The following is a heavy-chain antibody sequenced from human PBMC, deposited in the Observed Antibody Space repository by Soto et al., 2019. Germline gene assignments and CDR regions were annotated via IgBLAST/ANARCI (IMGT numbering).Heavy chain of an antibody. D-gene: IGHD2-15*01. V-gene: IGHV4-59*01. Sequence: SETLSLTCTVSGDSISSYSWSWIRQPPGKGLEWIGYIYYSGSTNYNPSLKSRVTISVDTSKNQFSLKLSSVTAADTAVYYCAREVSYVVVAATQRWFDPWGQGTRVTVSS. CDR1: GDSISSYS. J-gene: IGHJ5*02. CDR3: AREVSYVVVAATQRWFDP. CDR2: IYYSGST.